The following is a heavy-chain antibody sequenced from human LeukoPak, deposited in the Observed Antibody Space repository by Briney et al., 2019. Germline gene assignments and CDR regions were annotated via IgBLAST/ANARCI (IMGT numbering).Heavy chain of an antibody. CDR3: ARQRIAAAGPYYFDY. CDR1: GGSFSGYL. Sequence: PSETLSLTCAVYGGSFSGYLWSWIRQPPGKGLEWIGEMNHSGGINYNPSLKSRVTISVDTSKNQFSLKLSSVTAADTAVYYCARQRIAAAGPYYFDYWGQGTLVTVSS. CDR2: MNHSGGI. J-gene: IGHJ4*02. D-gene: IGHD6-13*01. V-gene: IGHV4-34*01.